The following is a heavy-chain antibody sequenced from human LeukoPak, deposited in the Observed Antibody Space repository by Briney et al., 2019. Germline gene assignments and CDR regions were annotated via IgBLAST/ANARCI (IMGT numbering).Heavy chain of an antibody. V-gene: IGHV1-2*06. J-gene: IGHJ4*02. Sequence: ASVKVSCKASGYTFTGYYMHWVRQAPGQGLEWMGRINPNSGGTNYAQKFQGRVTITTDESTSTAYMELSSLRSEDTAVYYCAREGFSSGWYYFDYWGQGTLVTVSS. CDR3: AREGFSSGWYYFDY. CDR1: GYTFTGYY. D-gene: IGHD6-19*01. CDR2: INPNSGGT.